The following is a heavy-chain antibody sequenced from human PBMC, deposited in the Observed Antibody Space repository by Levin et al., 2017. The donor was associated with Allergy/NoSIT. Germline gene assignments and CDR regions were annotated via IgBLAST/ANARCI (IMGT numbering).Heavy chain of an antibody. CDR3: AKQYCDTFPCYPADH. CDR2: VSDSGDGT. CDR1: GFTFKNYA. Sequence: GGSLRLSCEASGFTFKNYAMTWIRQAPGKGLEGVAGVSDSGDGTYYADSVKGRFTVSRDNSRKRLYLQMDSLTVEDTATYYCAKQYCDTFPCYPADHWGQGTQVIVSS. J-gene: IGHJ4*02. V-gene: IGHV3-23*01. D-gene: IGHD2/OR15-2a*01.